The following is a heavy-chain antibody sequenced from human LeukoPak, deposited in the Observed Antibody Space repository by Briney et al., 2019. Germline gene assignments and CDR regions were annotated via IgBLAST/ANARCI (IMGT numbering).Heavy chain of an antibody. V-gene: IGHV3-7*04. J-gene: IGHJ4*02. CDR3: ARNYFDY. CDR2: IKEDGSES. Sequence: GGSLRLSCAASGFTFTSYWMSWVRQAPGKGLEWVANIKEDGSESYYVDSVKGRFTISRDNAKNSMYLQMNSLGAEDTAVYYCARNYFDYWGQGTLVTVPS. CDR1: GFTFTSYW.